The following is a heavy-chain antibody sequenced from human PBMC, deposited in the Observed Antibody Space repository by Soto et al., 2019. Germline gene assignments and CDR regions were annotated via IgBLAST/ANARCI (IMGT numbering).Heavy chain of an antibody. V-gene: IGHV4-59*01. CDR2: LYYTGST. D-gene: IGHD3-3*01. J-gene: IGHJ6*02. Sequence: LSLTCNVSGGSISDFYWSWIRQSPGKRLEWIGYLYYTGSTNYNPALKSRVTISLDTSKNQFSLKVRSVTAADTAVYYCARGGGYDFRSSQAPPIDVWGQGTTVTVSS. CDR1: GGSISDFY. CDR3: ARGGGYDFRSSQAPPIDV.